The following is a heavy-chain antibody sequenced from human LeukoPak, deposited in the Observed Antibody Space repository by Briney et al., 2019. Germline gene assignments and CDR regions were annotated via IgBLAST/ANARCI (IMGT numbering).Heavy chain of an antibody. J-gene: IGHJ5*02. CDR3: ARDNSVRDEAWWFNP. Sequence: GGSLRLSCAASGFTFSSYWMSWVRQAPGKGPEWVANIKQDGSEKYYVDSVKGRFTISRDNAKNSLYLQMNSLRAEDTAVYYCARDNSVRDEAWWFNPWGQGTLVTVSS. V-gene: IGHV3-7*03. CDR2: IKQDGSEK. D-gene: IGHD5-24*01. CDR1: GFTFSSYW.